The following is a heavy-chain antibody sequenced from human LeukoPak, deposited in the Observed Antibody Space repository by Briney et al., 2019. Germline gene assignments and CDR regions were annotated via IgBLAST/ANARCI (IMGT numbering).Heavy chain of an antibody. J-gene: IGHJ4*02. CDR3: AQDIITIVRGVPDY. CDR1: CSGHQFCLQP. CDR2: ISGSGGST. V-gene: IGHV3-23*01. D-gene: IGHD3-10*01. Sequence: PGGSLSLFHYASCSGHQFCLQPIRWVRQAPGKGLEWISTISGSGGSTYYADSVKGRFTISRDNSKNTLFLQMNSLRAEDTALYYCAQDIITIVRGVPDYWGQGTLVTVSS.